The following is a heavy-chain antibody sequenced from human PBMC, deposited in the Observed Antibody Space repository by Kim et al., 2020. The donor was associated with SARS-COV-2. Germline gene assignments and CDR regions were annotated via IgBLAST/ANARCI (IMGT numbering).Heavy chain of an antibody. CDR2: ISSSSSYI. V-gene: IGHV3-21*01. D-gene: IGHD3-22*01. Sequence: GGSLRLSCAASGFTFSSYSMNWVRQAPGKGLEWVSSISSSSSYIYYADSVKGRFTISRDNAKNSLYLQMNSLRAEDTAVYYCARGPVGGDDSSGYYSDVWGQGTTVTVSS. CDR3: ARGPVGGDDSSGYYSDV. J-gene: IGHJ6*02. CDR1: GFTFSSYS.